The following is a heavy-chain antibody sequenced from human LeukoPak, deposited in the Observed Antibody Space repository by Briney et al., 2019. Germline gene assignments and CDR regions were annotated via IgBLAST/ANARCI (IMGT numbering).Heavy chain of an antibody. CDR1: GFFFSTYT. D-gene: IGHD6-19*01. Sequence: GGALRLSCAAPGFFFSTYTRDWVRQAPGKGLEWVALILHDGSDKNYADSVKGRFTISRDNSKNTVHLQMNSLRPEDTAVYYCVRDGMAGTPNAFDMWGQGTMVTVSS. CDR3: VRDGMAGTPNAFDM. CDR2: ILHDGSDK. V-gene: IGHV3-30*04. J-gene: IGHJ3*02.